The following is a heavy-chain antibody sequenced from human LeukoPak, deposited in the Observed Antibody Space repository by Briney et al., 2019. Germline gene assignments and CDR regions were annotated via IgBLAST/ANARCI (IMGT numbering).Heavy chain of an antibody. CDR3: ASDYSLDY. D-gene: IGHD5-18*01. Sequence: SETLSLTCTVSGGSISSTSYYWGWIRQPPGKGLEWIGEINHSGSTNYNPSLKSRVTISVDTSKNQFSLKLSSVTAADTAVYYCASDYSLDYWGQGTLVTVSS. J-gene: IGHJ4*02. CDR1: GGSISSTSYY. V-gene: IGHV4-39*07. CDR2: INHSGST.